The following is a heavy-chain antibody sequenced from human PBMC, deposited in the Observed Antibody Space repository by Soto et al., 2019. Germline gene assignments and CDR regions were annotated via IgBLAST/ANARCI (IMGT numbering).Heavy chain of an antibody. J-gene: IGHJ4*02. CDR2: ISGSGGST. V-gene: IGHV3-23*01. CDR3: AKDEGLVYSSSGYFDY. CDR1: GFTFSSYA. Sequence: GGSLRLSCAASGFTFSSYAMSWVRQAPGKGLEWVSAISGSGGSTYYADTVKGRFTISSDNSNNTPYLQMNSLRAEATAGDCCAKDEGLVYSSSGYFDYWGQGTLVTVSS. D-gene: IGHD6-13*01.